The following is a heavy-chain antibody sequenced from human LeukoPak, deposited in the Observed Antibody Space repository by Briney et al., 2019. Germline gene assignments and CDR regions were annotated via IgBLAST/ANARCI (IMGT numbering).Heavy chain of an antibody. CDR2: IRYDGSNK. CDR1: GFTFSSYG. D-gene: IGHD3-10*01. CDR3: AKGVGVVRAYYGSGSFFDY. J-gene: IGHJ4*02. Sequence: PGGSLRLSCAASGFTFSSYGMHWVRQAPGKGLEWVAFIRYDGSNKYYADSVKGRFTISRDSSKNTLYLQMNSLRAEDTAVYYCAKGVGVVRAYYGSGSFFDYWGQGTLVTVSS. V-gene: IGHV3-30*02.